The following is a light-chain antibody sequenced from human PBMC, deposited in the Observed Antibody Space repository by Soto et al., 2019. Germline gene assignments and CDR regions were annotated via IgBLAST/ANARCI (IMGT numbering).Light chain of an antibody. Sequence: EIVLTQSPGTLSLSPGERATLSCRASQTISSSYLAWYQQKPGQAPRLLIFGASSRATDIPDRFSGSGSGTDFSLNISRLQPEDFAVYYCQHYDSSPPKYTFGQGTKLEIK. J-gene: IGKJ2*01. CDR2: GAS. CDR1: QTISSSY. CDR3: QHYDSSPPKYT. V-gene: IGKV3-20*01.